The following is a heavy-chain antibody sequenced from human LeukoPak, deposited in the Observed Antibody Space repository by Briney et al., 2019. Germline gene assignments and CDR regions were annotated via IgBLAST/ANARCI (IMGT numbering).Heavy chain of an antibody. V-gene: IGHV3-21*01. J-gene: IGHJ4*02. D-gene: IGHD2-2*01. CDR2: ISSSSSYI. CDR1: GFTFSTHG. CDR3: ARDRTRGWPYCSSTSCSESDY. Sequence: PGGSLRLSCGASGFTFSTHGMNWVRQAPGKGLEWVSSISSSSSYIYYADSVKGRFTISRDNAKNSLYLQMNSLRAEDTAVYYCARDRTRGWPYCSSTSCSESDYWGQGTLVTVSS.